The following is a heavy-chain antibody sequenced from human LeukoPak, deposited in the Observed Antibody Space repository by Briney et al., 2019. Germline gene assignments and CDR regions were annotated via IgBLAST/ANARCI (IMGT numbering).Heavy chain of an antibody. J-gene: IGHJ3*02. CDR2: IYPGDSDT. V-gene: IGHV5-51*01. CDR1: GYNFISYW. CDR3: ARLPGTPPDAFDI. D-gene: IGHD1-1*01. Sequence: GESPQISCKGSGYNFISYWIGWVRQMPGKGLEWMGIIYPGDSDTRYSPSFQGQVTISADKPISTAYLQWSSLKASDTAMYYCARLPGTPPDAFDIWGQGTMVTVSS.